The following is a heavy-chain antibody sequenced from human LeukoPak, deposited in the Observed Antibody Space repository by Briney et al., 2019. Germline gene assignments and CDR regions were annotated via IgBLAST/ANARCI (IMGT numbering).Heavy chain of an antibody. J-gene: IGHJ4*02. CDR1: GFVFSSYW. D-gene: IGHD1-1*01. V-gene: IGHV3-7*03. CDR2: IKDDESQK. Sequence: PGGSLRLSCTASGFVFSSYWMSLVRQAPGKGLEWVANIKDDESQKYYGDSVKGRFTISRDNAKKSLYLQMNSLRADDTAVYYCARDRGGKDFWGQGTLVVVSS. CDR3: ARDRGGKDF.